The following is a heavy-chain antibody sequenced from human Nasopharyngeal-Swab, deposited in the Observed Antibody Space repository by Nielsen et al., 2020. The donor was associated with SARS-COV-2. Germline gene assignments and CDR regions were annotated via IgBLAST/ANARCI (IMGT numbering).Heavy chain of an antibody. CDR3: ARPTMIRLRPYYFDY. V-gene: IGHV3-49*03. D-gene: IGHD3-10*01. Sequence: GESLKISCTSSGFNFGDYDVSWFRQAPGKGPEWIGFIRSKTYGAATEYAASVYGRFTISRDDSKSIAYLQMNSLKTEDTAVYFCARPTMIRLRPYYFDYWGQGTQVTVSS. J-gene: IGHJ4*02. CDR2: IRSKTYGAAT. CDR1: GFNFGDYD.